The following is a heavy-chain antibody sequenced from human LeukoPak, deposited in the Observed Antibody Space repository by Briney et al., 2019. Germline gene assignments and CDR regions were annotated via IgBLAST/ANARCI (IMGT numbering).Heavy chain of an antibody. Sequence: GGSLRLSCAASGFTFSSYGMHWVRQAPAKGLEWVAFIRYDGSNKYYADSVKGRFTISRDNSKNSLYLQMNSLRTEYTALYYCAKDNYYDSSGYSATFDYWGQGTLVTVSS. CDR1: GFTFSSYG. D-gene: IGHD3-22*01. CDR2: IRYDGSNK. J-gene: IGHJ4*02. CDR3: AKDNYYDSSGYSATFDY. V-gene: IGHV3-30*02.